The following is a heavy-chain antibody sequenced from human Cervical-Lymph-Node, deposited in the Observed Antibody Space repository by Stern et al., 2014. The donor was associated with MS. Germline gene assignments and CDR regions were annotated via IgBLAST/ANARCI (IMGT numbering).Heavy chain of an antibody. CDR1: GGSISSGGYY. Sequence: QLQLQESGPGLVKPSQTLSLTCTVSGGSISSGGYYWSWIRQHPGKGLEGIGYIYYSGSPYYNPSLKSRVTVSVDTSKNQFSLKLSSVTAADTAVYYCARVDYGSGNYFDYWGQGTLVTVSS. CDR2: IYYSGSP. J-gene: IGHJ4*02. D-gene: IGHD3-10*01. CDR3: ARVDYGSGNYFDY. V-gene: IGHV4-31*03.